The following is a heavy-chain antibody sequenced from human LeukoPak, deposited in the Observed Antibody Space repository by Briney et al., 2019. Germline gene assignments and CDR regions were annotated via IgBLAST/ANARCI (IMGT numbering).Heavy chain of an antibody. CDR2: IYPGDSDT. D-gene: IGHD1-26*01. J-gene: IGHJ3*02. Sequence: GESLQISSKTSGYRFSNSWIACLLQMPGKGLEWMGIIYPGDSDTRYSPSFQGQVTISADKSIRTAYLQWSSLKASYTAFYYCALRGVGATTEDAFYIWGQGTLVTVS. V-gene: IGHV5-51*01. CDR1: GYRFSNSW. CDR3: ALRGVGATTEDAFYI.